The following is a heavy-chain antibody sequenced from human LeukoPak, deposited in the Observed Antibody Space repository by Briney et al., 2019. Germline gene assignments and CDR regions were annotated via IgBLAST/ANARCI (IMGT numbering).Heavy chain of an antibody. J-gene: IGHJ4*02. Sequence: GASVKVSCKVSGYTLTELSMHWVRQAPGKGLEWMGGFDPEDGETIYAQKFQGRVNMTEDTSTDTAYMELSSLRSEDTAVYYCATSRRRYYDFWSGYLDWGQGTLVTVSS. CDR3: ATSRRRYYDFWSGYLD. D-gene: IGHD3-3*01. V-gene: IGHV1-24*01. CDR2: FDPEDGET. CDR1: GYTLTELS.